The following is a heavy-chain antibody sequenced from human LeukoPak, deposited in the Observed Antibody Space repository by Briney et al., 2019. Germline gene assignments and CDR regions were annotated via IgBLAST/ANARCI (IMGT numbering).Heavy chain of an antibody. Sequence: GRSLRLSCAASGFTFDDYAMHWVRQAPGKGLEWVSGINWNSGSIGYADSVKGRFTISRDNAKNSLYLQMNSLRAEDTAFYFCAKVYRVVAAKDAFDIWGQGTMVTVSS. D-gene: IGHD2-15*01. CDR1: GFTFDDYA. CDR2: INWNSGSI. CDR3: AKVYRVVAAKDAFDI. J-gene: IGHJ3*02. V-gene: IGHV3-9*01.